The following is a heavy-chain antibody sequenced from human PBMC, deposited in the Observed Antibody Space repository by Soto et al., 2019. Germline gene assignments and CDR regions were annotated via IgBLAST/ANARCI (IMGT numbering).Heavy chain of an antibody. CDR1: GFTFSSYA. J-gene: IGHJ4*02. D-gene: IGHD5-12*01. Sequence: QVQLVESGGGVVQPGRSLRLSCAASGFTFSSYAMHWVRQAPGKGLEWVAVISYDGSNKYYAASVKGRFTISRDNSKNTVYLQMNSRRAEDTAVYYCAREEGYEMEGGGYWGQGTLVTVSS. CDR2: ISYDGSNK. V-gene: IGHV3-30-3*01. CDR3: AREEGYEMEGGGY.